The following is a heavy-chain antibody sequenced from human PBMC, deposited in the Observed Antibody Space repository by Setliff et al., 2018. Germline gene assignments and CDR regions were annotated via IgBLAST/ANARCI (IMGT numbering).Heavy chain of an antibody. V-gene: IGHV4-34*01. Sequence: SETLSLTCAVYGGSFSGYYWNWIRQAPGKGLEWIGEINHRGTTSYTPSLKGRVTISVDTSKNLFSLKLSSVTAADTAVYFCARGPRFDYESPTYRRRFDPWGQGTAVTSPQ. CDR1: GGSFSGYY. CDR2: INHRGTT. D-gene: IGHD3-22*01. CDR3: ARGPRFDYESPTYRRRFDP. J-gene: IGHJ5*02.